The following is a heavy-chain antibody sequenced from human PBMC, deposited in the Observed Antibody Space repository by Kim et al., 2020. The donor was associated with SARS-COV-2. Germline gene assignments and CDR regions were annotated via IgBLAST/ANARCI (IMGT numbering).Heavy chain of an antibody. Sequence: GGSLRLSCAASGFTFSSYGMHWVRQAPSKGLEWVAVISYDGSNKYYADSVKGRFTISRDNSKNTLYLQMNSLRAEDTAVYYCAKAHYYFDYWGQGTLVTVSS. CDR1: GFTFSSYG. CDR2: ISYDGSNK. J-gene: IGHJ4*02. CDR3: AKAHYYFDY. V-gene: IGHV3-30*18.